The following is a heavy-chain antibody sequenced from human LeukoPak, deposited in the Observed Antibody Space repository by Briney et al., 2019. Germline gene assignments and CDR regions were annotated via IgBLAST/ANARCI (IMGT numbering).Heavy chain of an antibody. CDR3: ARDRHSSSWYSGGWFDP. CDR2: IYYSGST. Sequence: SETLSLTCTVSGGSISSYYWSWIRQPPGKGLEWIGYIYYSGSTNYNPSLKSRVTISVDTSKNQFSLKLSSVTAADTAVYYCARDRHSSSWYSGGWFDPWGQGTLVTVSS. J-gene: IGHJ5*02. V-gene: IGHV4-59*01. CDR1: GGSISSYY. D-gene: IGHD6-13*01.